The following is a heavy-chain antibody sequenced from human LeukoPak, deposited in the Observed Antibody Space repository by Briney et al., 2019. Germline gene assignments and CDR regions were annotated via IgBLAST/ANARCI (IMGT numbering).Heavy chain of an antibody. D-gene: IGHD3-10*02. CDR2: INQDGSEK. CDR3: AELGITMIGGV. J-gene: IGHJ6*04. V-gene: IGHV3-7*01. CDR1: GFTFSSYW. Sequence: GGSLRLSCGASGFTFSSYWMSWVRQSPGKGLEWAADINQDGSEKYYVDSVKGRFTISRDNAKNSLYLQMNSLRAEDTAVYYCAELGITMIGGVWGKGTTVTISS.